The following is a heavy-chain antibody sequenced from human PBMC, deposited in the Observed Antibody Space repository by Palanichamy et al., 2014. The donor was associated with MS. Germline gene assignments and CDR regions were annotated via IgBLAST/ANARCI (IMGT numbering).Heavy chain of an antibody. J-gene: IGHJ4*02. V-gene: IGHV1-69-2*01. CDR1: GYTFTDSF. CDR2: VDPEDGET. D-gene: IGHD3-10*01. CDR3: TTRRSLDN. Sequence: EVLLVQSGAEVKKPGTAVRISCRASGYTFTDSFLHWVKQAPGEGLMWVGLVDPEDGETKYAEEFQGRVTMTADTSTYTAYMELSSRRSDDTAVYYCTTRRSLDNWGQGTLVTVSS.